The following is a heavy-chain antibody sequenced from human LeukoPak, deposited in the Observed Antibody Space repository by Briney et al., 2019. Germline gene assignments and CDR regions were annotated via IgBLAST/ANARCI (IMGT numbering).Heavy chain of an antibody. CDR3: ANRGKYYFDY. CDR1: GFTFSNYA. D-gene: IGHD3-10*01. V-gene: IGHV3-23*01. CDR2: ISDGGGGT. J-gene: IGHJ4*02. Sequence: PGGSLRLSCVASGFTFSNYAMSWVRQAPGKGLEWVSSISDGGGGTYYADSVKGRFTISRDNPKNTLYLLMNSLRAEDTAIYYCANRGKYYFDYWGQGTLVTVSS.